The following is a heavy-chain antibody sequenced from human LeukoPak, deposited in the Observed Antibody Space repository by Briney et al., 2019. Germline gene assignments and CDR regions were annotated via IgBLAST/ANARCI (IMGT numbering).Heavy chain of an antibody. CDR3: AKGDTGTVGRYYFDY. V-gene: IGHV3-23*01. D-gene: IGHD5-18*01. J-gene: IGHJ4*02. CDR2: ISGSGGST. CDR1: GFTFSNYA. Sequence: PGGSLRLSCAASGFTFSNYAMSWVRQAPGKGLEWVSVISGSGGSTYYADSVKGQFTIFRDNSKNTVYLQMNSLRADDTAVYYCAKGDTGTVGRYYFDYWGQGTLVTVSS.